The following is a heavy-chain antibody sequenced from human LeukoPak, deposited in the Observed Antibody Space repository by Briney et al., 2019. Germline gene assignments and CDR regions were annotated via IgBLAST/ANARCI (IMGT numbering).Heavy chain of an antibody. D-gene: IGHD3-16*02. CDR3: ARRLRLGELSYWYFDL. J-gene: IGHJ2*01. CDR2: INWNGGST. Sequence: GGSLRLSCAASGFTFDDYGMSWVRQAPGKGLEWVSGINWNGGSTGYADSVKGRFTISRDNAKNSLYLQMNSLRAEDTALYYCARRLRLGELSYWYFDLWGRGTLVTVSS. V-gene: IGHV3-20*04. CDR1: GFTFDDYG.